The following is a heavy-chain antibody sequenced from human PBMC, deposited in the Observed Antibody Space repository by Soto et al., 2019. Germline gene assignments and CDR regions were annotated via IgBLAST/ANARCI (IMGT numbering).Heavy chain of an antibody. CDR3: ARGDYDFWSGPRGAGWFDP. Sequence: QVQLVQSGAEVKKPGASVKVSCKASGYTFTSYGISWVRQAPGQGLEWMGWISAYNGKTNYAQKLQGRVTMTTDTSTSTAYMELRSLRSDDTAVYYCARGDYDFWSGPRGAGWFDPWGQGTLVTVSS. J-gene: IGHJ5*02. D-gene: IGHD3-3*01. CDR1: GYTFTSYG. CDR2: ISAYNGKT. V-gene: IGHV1-18*01.